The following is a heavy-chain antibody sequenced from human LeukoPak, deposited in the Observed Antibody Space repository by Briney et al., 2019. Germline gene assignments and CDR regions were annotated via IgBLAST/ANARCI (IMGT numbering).Heavy chain of an antibody. CDR3: ARHSDIWTGYYPDY. Sequence: GESLKISCKASGYSFTNYWIGWVRQMPGKGLEWMGITYPGDSDTRYSPSFQGQVTISADKSIRIAYLQWSSLKASDTAIYYCARHSDIWTGYYPDYWGQGTLVTVSS. V-gene: IGHV5-51*01. CDR1: GYSFTNYW. D-gene: IGHD3/OR15-3a*01. J-gene: IGHJ4*02. CDR2: TYPGDSDT.